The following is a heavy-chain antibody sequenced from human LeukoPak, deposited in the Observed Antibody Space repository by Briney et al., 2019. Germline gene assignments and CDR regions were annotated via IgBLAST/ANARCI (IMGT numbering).Heavy chain of an antibody. CDR1: GYTFTSYD. J-gene: IGHJ4*02. CDR2: MNPNSGNT. CDR3: ARDRGLSAPVSWWLADFDY. D-gene: IGHD6-19*01. V-gene: IGHV1-8*01. Sequence: GASVKVSCKASGYTFTSYDINWVRQATGQGLEWMGWMNPNSGNTGYAQKFQGRVTMTRNTSISTAYMELSSLRSDDTAVYYCARDRGLSAPVSWWLADFDYWGQGTLVTVSS.